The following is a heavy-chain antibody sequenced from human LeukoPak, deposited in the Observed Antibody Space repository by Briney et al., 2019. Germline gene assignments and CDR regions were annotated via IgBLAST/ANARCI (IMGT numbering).Heavy chain of an antibody. J-gene: IGHJ6*02. CDR1: GGSISSGGYY. CDR3: ARVRQTQPHYYYYGMDV. Sequence: SQTLSLTCTVSGGSISSGGYYWSWIRQHPGKGLEWIGYIYYSGSTYYNPSLKSRVTISVDTSKNQFSLKLSSVTAADTAVYYYARVRQTQPHYYYYGMDVWGQGTTVTVSS. CDR2: IYYSGST. D-gene: IGHD2-2*01. V-gene: IGHV4-31*03.